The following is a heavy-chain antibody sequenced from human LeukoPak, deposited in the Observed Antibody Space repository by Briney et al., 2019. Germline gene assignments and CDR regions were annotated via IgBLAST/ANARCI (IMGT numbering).Heavy chain of an antibody. J-gene: IGHJ4*02. CDR1: GYSFSTYW. CDR2: IYPGNSET. Sequence: GESLKISCKGSGYSFSTYWIGWVRQMPGKGLEWMGIIYPGNSETRYSPSFQGQVTISADKSISTAYLQWSRLKASDTAMYYCARKSRADYWGQGTLVTVSS. CDR3: ARKSRADY. V-gene: IGHV5-51*01.